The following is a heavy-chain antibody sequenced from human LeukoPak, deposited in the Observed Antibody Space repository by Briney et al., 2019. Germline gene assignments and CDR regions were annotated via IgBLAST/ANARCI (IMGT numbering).Heavy chain of an antibody. CDR1: GGSISSYY. J-gene: IGHJ4*02. CDR3: ARDDGVIPFDY. D-gene: IGHD3-10*01. CDR2: IYYSGST. Sequence: SETLSLTCTVSGGSISSYYWSWIRQPPGKGLEWIGYIYYSGSTNYNPSLKSRVTISVDTSMNQFSLKLSSVTAADTAVYYCARDDGVIPFDYWGQGTLVTVSS. V-gene: IGHV4-59*01.